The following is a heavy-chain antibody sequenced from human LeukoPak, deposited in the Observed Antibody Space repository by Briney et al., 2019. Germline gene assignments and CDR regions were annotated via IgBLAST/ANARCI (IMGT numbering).Heavy chain of an antibody. CDR1: GYSFSSGYY. D-gene: IGHD3-10*01. CDR2: IYHSGST. J-gene: IGHJ4*02. CDR3: ARFGVRGVKIDY. V-gene: IGHV4-38-2*01. Sequence: SETLSLTCAVSGYSFSSGYYWGWIRPPPGKGLEWIGSIYHSGSTYYTPYLKSRVTISVDTSKNQFSLKLSSVTAADTAVYYCARFGVRGVKIDYWGQGTLVTVSS.